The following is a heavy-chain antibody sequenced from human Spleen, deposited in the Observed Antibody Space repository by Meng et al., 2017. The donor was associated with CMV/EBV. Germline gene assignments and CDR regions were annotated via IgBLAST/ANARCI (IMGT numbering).Heavy chain of an antibody. Sequence: SGPTLVKPTQTLTLTCTFSGFSLSTGGMRVSWIRQPPGKALEWLARFDWGGDKFYSASLKSRLTISKDTSKNQVVLTMTNMDPVDTATYYCARSGPNNYYAMDVWGQGTTVTVSS. V-gene: IGHV2-70D*14. D-gene: IGHD1-26*01. J-gene: IGHJ6*02. CDR3: ARSGPNNYYAMDV. CDR1: GFSLSTGGMR. CDR2: FDWGGDK.